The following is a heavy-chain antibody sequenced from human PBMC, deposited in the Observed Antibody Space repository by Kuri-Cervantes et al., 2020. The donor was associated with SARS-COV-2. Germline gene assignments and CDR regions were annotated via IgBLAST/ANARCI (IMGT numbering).Heavy chain of an antibody. Sequence: GESLKISCAASGFTFSSYWMSWVRQAPGKGLEWVAFIRYDGSNKYYADSVKGRFTISRDNSKNTLYLQMNSLRAEDTAVYYCAGGTRSWGQGTLVTVSS. V-gene: IGHV3-30*02. D-gene: IGHD2-15*01. CDR3: AGGTRS. J-gene: IGHJ4*02. CDR2: IRYDGSNK. CDR1: GFTFSSYW.